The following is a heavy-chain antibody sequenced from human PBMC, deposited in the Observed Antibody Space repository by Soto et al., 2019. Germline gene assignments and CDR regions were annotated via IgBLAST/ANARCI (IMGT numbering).Heavy chain of an antibody. D-gene: IGHD2-2*01. V-gene: IGHV1-8*01. Sequence: AHLEQSGAELKRPGASVKVSCKASGYTFSALAINWLRQASGQGPEWMGWMNAKSGDTFFPQRLQGKFNMTWDTSLSTAYMEVGSLTSDDTAISYCARGNPFKYAGFDVGGQGTTVAVSS. CDR2: MNAKSGDT. CDR3: ARGNPFKYAGFDV. J-gene: IGHJ6*02. CDR1: GYTFSALA.